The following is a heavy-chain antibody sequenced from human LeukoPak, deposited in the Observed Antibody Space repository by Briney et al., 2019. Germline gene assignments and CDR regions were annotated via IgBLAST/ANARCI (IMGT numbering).Heavy chain of an antibody. Sequence: GASVKVSCKASGYTSTGYYMHWVRQAPGQGLEWMGWINPNSGGTNYAQKFQGRVTMTRDTSISTAYMELSRLRSDDTAVYYCARDPHYYDSSGYSFDIWGQGTMVTVSS. D-gene: IGHD3-22*01. V-gene: IGHV1-2*02. J-gene: IGHJ3*02. CDR2: INPNSGGT. CDR1: GYTSTGYY. CDR3: ARDPHYYDSSGYSFDI.